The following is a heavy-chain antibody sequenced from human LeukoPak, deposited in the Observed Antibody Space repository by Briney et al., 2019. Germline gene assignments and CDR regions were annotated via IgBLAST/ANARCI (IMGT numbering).Heavy chain of an antibody. D-gene: IGHD5-12*01. CDR1: GFTFSSYE. J-gene: IGHJ3*02. CDR2: ISSSGSTI. CDR3: ARAATSPVRAFDI. Sequence: PGGSLRLSCAASGFTFSSYEMNWVRQAPGKGLEWVSYISSSGSTIYYADSVKGRFNISRDNAKNSLYLQMNSLRAEDTAVYYCARAATSPVRAFDIWGQGTMVTVSS. V-gene: IGHV3-48*03.